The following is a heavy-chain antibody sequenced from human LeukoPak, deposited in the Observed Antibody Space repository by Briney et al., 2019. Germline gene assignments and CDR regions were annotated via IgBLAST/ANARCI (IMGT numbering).Heavy chain of an antibody. CDR3: ATPGGLGGGYPKN. D-gene: IGHD5-12*01. J-gene: IGHJ4*02. Sequence: ASVKVSCKASGYTFTSYDINWVRQATGQGRELMGWMNPNSGNTGYAQKFQGRVTMTRSTSISTAYMELSSLRSEDTAVYYCATPGGLGGGYPKNWGQGTLVTVSS. CDR1: GYTFTSYD. CDR2: MNPNSGNT. V-gene: IGHV1-8*01.